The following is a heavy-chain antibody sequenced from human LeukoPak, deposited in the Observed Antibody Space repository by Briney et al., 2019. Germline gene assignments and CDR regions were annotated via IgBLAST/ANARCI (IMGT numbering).Heavy chain of an antibody. J-gene: IGHJ4*02. D-gene: IGHD3-22*01. CDR3: ATYYYDSSAHGY. CDR2: IYSDGST. Sequence: PGGSLRLSCAASGVTVSNSYMSWVRQAPGKGLEWVSVIYSDGSTFHADSVKGLFTISRDNSKNTLYLQMNSLRAEDTAVYYCATYYYDSSAHGYWGQGTLVTVSS. V-gene: IGHV3-53*01. CDR1: GVTVSNSY.